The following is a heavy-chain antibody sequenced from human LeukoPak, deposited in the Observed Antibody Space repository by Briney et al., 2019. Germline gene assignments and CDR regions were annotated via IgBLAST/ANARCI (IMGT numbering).Heavy chain of an antibody. J-gene: IGHJ4*02. CDR3: ARANDYYDSSGYYYGVSDY. Sequence: ASVKVSCKASGYTFTGYYMHWVRQAPGQGLEWMGIINPSGGSTSYAQKFQGRVTMTRDMSTSTVYMELSSLRSEDTAVYYCARANDYYDSSGYYYGVSDYWGQGTLVTVSS. V-gene: IGHV1-46*01. CDR2: INPSGGST. CDR1: GYTFTGYY. D-gene: IGHD3-22*01.